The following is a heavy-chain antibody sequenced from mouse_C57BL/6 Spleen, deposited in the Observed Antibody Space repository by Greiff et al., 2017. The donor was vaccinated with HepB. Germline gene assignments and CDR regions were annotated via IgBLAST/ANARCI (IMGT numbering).Heavy chain of an antibody. CDR1: GYTFTSYW. D-gene: IGHD1-1*01. CDR2: IDPSDSYT. V-gene: IGHV1-69*01. CDR3: ATRRSLDY. Sequence: QVQLQQPGAELVMPGASVKLSCKASGYTFTSYWMHWVKQRPGQGLEWIGEIDPSDSYTNYNQKFKGKSTLTVDKSSSTAYMQLSSLTSEDSAVYYGATRRSLDYWGQGTTLTVSS. J-gene: IGHJ2*01.